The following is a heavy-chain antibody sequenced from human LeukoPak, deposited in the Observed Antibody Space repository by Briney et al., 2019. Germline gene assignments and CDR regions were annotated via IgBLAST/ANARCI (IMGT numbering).Heavy chain of an antibody. Sequence: GESLKISCQDSGFTLTNYWIGWVRQMPGKGLEWMGIIHSTDSHAKYSPSFQGQVTISVDKSISTPYLQWRGLKASDTAMYYCAGARHGDFRWDYWGQGTLVTVSS. J-gene: IGHJ4*02. V-gene: IGHV5-51*01. CDR2: IHSTDSHA. CDR3: AGARHGDFRWDY. D-gene: IGHD4-17*01. CDR1: GFTLTNYW.